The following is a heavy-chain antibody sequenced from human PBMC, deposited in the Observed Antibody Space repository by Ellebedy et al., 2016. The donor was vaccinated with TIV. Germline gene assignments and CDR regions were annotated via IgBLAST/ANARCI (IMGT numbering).Heavy chain of an antibody. V-gene: IGHV1-2*02. J-gene: IGHJ6*02. CDR3: ARVLRATSGMDV. Sequence: ASVKVSCKASGYTFTDYYVHWVRQAPGQGLDWMGWINPNSGGTKYAQKFQGRVTMTRDTSVNTVYMELSRLQSDDTAVYYCARVLRATSGMDVWGQGTTVTVS. CDR1: GYTFTDYY. D-gene: IGHD4/OR15-4a*01. CDR2: INPNSGGT.